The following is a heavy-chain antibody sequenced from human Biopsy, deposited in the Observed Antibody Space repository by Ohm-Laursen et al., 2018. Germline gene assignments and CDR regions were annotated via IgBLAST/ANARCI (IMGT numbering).Heavy chain of an antibody. J-gene: IGHJ5*02. V-gene: IGHV4-34*01. CDR1: GDSFNHYY. CDR2: VDPTVSST. CDR3: ARGPPLISPPGPVPYHWFDP. D-gene: IGHD3-10*01. Sequence: TLSLTCAVYGDSFNHYYWAWIRQSPGGGLEWIGQVDPTVSSTDINPSLRSRFAISADPSKNHFSRALTSVIAADTAVYFCARGPPLISPPGPVPYHWFDPWGQGTLVTVSS.